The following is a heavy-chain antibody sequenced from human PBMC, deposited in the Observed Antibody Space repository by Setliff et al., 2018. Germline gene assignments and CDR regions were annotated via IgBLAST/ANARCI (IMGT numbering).Heavy chain of an antibody. CDR2: NSV. V-gene: IGHV1-18*01. J-gene: IGHJ4*02. Sequence: ASVKVSCKASGGTFTNYGVSWVRQAPGQGLEWMGWNSVYAREFQGRVTMTIDTPTSTAYMELRSLRSDDTAVYYCARGPPDFVVVPAAAKFDYWGPGTLVTVSS. D-gene: IGHD2-2*01. CDR1: GGTFTNYG. CDR3: ARGPPDFVVVPAAAKFDY.